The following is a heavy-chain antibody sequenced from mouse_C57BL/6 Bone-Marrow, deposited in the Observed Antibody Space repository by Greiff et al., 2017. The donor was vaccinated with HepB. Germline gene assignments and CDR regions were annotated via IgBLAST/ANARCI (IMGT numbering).Heavy chain of an antibody. J-gene: IGHJ4*01. CDR3: ARRGIYYYGSTSLYYAMDY. V-gene: IGHV5-17*01. CDR1: GFTFSDYG. Sequence: EVKLMESGGGLVKPGGSLKLSCAASGFTFSDYGMHWVRQAPEKGLEWVAYISSGSSTIYYADTVKGRFTISRDNAKNTLFLQMTSLRSEDTAMYYCARRGIYYYGSTSLYYAMDYWGQGTSVTVSS. D-gene: IGHD1-1*01. CDR2: ISSGSSTI.